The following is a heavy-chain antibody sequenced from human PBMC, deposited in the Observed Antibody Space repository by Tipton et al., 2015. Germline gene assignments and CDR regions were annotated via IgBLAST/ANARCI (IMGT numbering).Heavy chain of an antibody. D-gene: IGHD3-22*01. V-gene: IGHV4-59*11. CDR2: VFYSGRT. CDR3: ARAALEFHYDACWFDP. J-gene: IGHJ5*02. CDR1: GGPMTTHY. Sequence: TLSLTCTVSGGPMTTHYWSWIRQSPGKGLEWLGSVFYSGRTDYSPSLKSRATISVDKSKNQFSLKLSHVTAADTAVYYCARAALEFHYDACWFDPWGQGTLVTVSS.